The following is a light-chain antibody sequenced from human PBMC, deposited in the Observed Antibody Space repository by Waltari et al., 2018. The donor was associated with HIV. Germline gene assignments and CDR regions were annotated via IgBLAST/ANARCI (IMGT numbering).Light chain of an antibody. CDR3: SSYTSSTTLV. Sequence: QSALTQPASVSGSPGQSITISCTGTSSDIGNYNYVSWYQQRPGKAPKIMIYEVTNRPSGVSDRFSGSKSGNTASLTISGLQAEDAGHYYCSSYTSSTTLVFGGGTKLTVL. CDR1: SSDIGNYNY. CDR2: EVT. V-gene: IGLV2-14*01. J-gene: IGLJ2*01.